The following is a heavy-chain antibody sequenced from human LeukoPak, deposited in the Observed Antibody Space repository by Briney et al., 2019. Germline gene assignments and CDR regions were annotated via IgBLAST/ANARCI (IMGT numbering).Heavy chain of an antibody. CDR1: GGSISSYY. CDR2: IYYSGST. Sequence: SETLSLTCTVSGGSISSYYWSWIRQPPGKGLEWIGYIYYSGSTYYNPSLKSRVTISVDTSKNQFSLKLSSVTAADTAVYYCASPGYYFDYWGQGTLVTVSS. J-gene: IGHJ4*02. V-gene: IGHV4-59*04. CDR3: ASPGYYFDY.